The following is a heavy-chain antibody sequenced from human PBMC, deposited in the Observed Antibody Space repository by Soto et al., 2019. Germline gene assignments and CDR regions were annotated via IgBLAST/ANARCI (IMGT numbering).Heavy chain of an antibody. CDR1: GVSFNNNG. CDR3: ARVLYYGSGSYSPYGMDV. V-gene: IGHV1-69*01. CDR2: DSPTFRTS. D-gene: IGHD3-10*01. Sequence: QVQLVQSGAEVKKPGSSVKVSCKTSGVSFNNNGIGWVRQAPGHGLEWMGGDSPTFRTSNYARKFQGRISITADASTGTVNMELSSLTSEDTAQYYCARVLYYGSGSYSPYGMDVWGQGTTVTVSS. J-gene: IGHJ6*02.